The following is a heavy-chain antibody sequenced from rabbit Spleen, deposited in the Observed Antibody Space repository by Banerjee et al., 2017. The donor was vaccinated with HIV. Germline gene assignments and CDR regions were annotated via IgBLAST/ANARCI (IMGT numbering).Heavy chain of an antibody. CDR1: GFSFSSSYW. V-gene: IGHV1S45*01. Sequence: QEQVVESGGGLVKPGASLTLTCTASGFSFSSSYWMCWVRQAPGKGLEWIACIDDVDGSTYYASWAKGRFSSSKTSSTTVTLQMTSLTAADTATYFCVREAGYGGYGDANLWGPGTLVTVS. D-gene: IGHD6-1*01. CDR3: VREAGYGGYGDANL. J-gene: IGHJ4*01. CDR2: IDDVDGST.